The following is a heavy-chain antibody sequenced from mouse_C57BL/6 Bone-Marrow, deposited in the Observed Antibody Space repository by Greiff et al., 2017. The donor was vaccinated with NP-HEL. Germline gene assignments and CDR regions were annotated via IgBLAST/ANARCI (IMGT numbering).Heavy chain of an antibody. D-gene: IGHD1-1*01. CDR2: ISNGGGST. CDR1: GFTFSDYY. CDR3: ARDYYGSSYWYFDV. Sequence: EVQVVESGGGLVQPGGSLKLSCAASGFTFSDYYMYWVRQTPEKRLEWVAYISNGGGSTYYTDTVKGRFTISRDNAKNTLYLQMSRLKSEDTAMYYCARDYYGSSYWYFDVWGTGTTVTVSS. J-gene: IGHJ1*03. V-gene: IGHV5-12*01.